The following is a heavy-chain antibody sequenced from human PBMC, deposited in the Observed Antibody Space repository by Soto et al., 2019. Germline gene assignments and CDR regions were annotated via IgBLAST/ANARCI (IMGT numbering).Heavy chain of an antibody. J-gene: IGHJ6*02. CDR1: GFTFNSYW. CDR3: ARGIRNYYGVDV. Sequence: EVQLVESGGGLVQPGGSLRLYCAASGFTFNSYWMHWVRQAPGKGLLWVSRINGDGCTTNYADSVKGRFTISRDNAMNTVYLQMNNLRVEDTAVYYCARGIRNYYGVDVWGQGTTVTVSS. V-gene: IGHV3-74*01. D-gene: IGHD2-15*01. CDR2: INGDGCTT.